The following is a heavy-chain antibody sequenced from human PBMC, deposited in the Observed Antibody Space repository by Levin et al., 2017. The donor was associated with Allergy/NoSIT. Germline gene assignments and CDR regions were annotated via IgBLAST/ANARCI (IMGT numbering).Heavy chain of an antibody. Sequence: SETLSLTCSVSGGSINSISYSGAWIRQPPGKGLEWIGNMYYSGSTYYNPSLKSRVTISLDTSKNRFSLKLSSVTAADTAVYYCARQVAYCSSANCFGGSDCMDVWGQGTTVTVSS. CDR1: GGSINSISYS. V-gene: IGHV4-39*01. CDR3: ARQVAYCSSANCFGGSDCMDV. D-gene: IGHD2-2*01. J-gene: IGHJ6*02. CDR2: MYYSGST.